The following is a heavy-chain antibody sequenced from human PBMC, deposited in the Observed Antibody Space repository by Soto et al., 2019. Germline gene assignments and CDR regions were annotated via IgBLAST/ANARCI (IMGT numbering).Heavy chain of an antibody. D-gene: IGHD2-2*01. Sequence: GASVKVSCKASGGTFSSYTISWVRQAPGQGLEWMGRIIPILGIANYAQKFQGRVTITADKSTSTAYMELSSPRSEDTAVYYCARDKTANIVVVPAAADAFDIWGQGTMVTVSS. CDR1: GGTFSSYT. V-gene: IGHV1-69*04. J-gene: IGHJ3*02. CDR2: IIPILGIA. CDR3: ARDKTANIVVVPAAADAFDI.